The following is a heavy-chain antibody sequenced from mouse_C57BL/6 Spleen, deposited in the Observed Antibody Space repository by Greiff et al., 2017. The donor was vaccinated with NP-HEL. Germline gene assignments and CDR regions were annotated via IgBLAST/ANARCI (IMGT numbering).Heavy chain of an antibody. CDR1: GYAFSSSW. CDR3: ARRATVVATSPMVY. Sequence: QVQLQQSGPELVKPGASVKISCKASGYAFSSSWMNWVKQRPGKGLEWIGRIYPGDGDTNYNGKLKGKATLTADKSSSTADMQLSSLTSEDSAVYFCARRATVVATSPMVYWGQGTSVTVSS. D-gene: IGHD1-1*01. J-gene: IGHJ4*01. CDR2: IYPGDGDT. V-gene: IGHV1-82*01.